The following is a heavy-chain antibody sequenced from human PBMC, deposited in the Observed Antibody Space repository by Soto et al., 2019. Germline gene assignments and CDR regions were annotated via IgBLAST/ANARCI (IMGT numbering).Heavy chain of an antibody. CDR3: ARERGAGGDPYYFDY. D-gene: IGHD3-16*01. CDR1: GYTFTGYY. Sequence: ASVKVSCKASGYTFTGYYMHWVRQAPGQGLEWMGWINPNSGGTNYAQKFQGWVTMTRDMSISTAYMELSRLRSDDTAVYYCARERGAGGDPYYFDYWGQGTLVTVSS. J-gene: IGHJ4*02. CDR2: INPNSGGT. V-gene: IGHV1-2*04.